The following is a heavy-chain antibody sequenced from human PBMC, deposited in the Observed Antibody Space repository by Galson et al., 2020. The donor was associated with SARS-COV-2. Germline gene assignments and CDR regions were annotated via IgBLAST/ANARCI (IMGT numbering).Heavy chain of an antibody. CDR2: ISGRGRST. V-gene: IGHV3-23*01. CDR3: AKDSVTIVRGDFDP. Sequence: GESLKISCVASGFTFPNYAMSWVRQTPGKGLEWVSSISGRGRSTYYADSVEGRFTISRDNSKNTLYLQMNSLRAEDTAIYYCAKDSVTIVRGDFDPWGQGTLVIVSS. J-gene: IGHJ5*02. D-gene: IGHD3-10*01. CDR1: GFTFPNYA.